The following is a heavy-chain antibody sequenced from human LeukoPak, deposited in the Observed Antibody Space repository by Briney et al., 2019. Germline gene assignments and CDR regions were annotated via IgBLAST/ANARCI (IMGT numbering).Heavy chain of an antibody. Sequence: SETLSLTCTVSGGSISSYYWSWIRQPAGKGLEWIGRFYTSGSTNYNPSLKSRVTMSVDTSKNQFSLKLSSVTAADTAVYYCAGWNDYSNLYNWFDPWGQGTLVTVSS. CDR2: FYTSGST. D-gene: IGHD4-11*01. CDR3: AGWNDYSNLYNWFDP. J-gene: IGHJ5*02. CDR1: GGSISSYY. V-gene: IGHV4-4*07.